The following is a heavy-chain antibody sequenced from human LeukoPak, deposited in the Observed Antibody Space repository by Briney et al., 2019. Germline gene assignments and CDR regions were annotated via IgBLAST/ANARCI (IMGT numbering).Heavy chain of an antibody. Sequence: SETLSLTCSVSGGSITNYYWNWIRQSPGKGLEWIGYIYSSGSINYNPSLKSRVTISVDTSKNQFSLKLTSVTAADTAMYYCARDTRGAFDIWGQGTMVTVSS. CDR2: IYSSGSI. D-gene: IGHD1-26*01. CDR1: GGSITNYY. CDR3: ARDTRGAFDI. J-gene: IGHJ3*02. V-gene: IGHV4-59*01.